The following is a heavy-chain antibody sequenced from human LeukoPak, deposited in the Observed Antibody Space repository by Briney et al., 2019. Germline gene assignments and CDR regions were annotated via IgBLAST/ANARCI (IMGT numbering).Heavy chain of an antibody. CDR2: IYYSGST. V-gene: IGHV4-39*01. D-gene: IGHD2-15*01. CDR3: ARHGGVAY. CDR1: GGSISSSSYY. Sequence: SETLSLTCTVSGGSISSSSYYWGWIRQPPGKGLGWIGRIYYSGSTYYNASLKSRVTISVDTSKNQFSLKLSSLTAADTAVYYCARHGGVAYWGQGTLVTVSS. J-gene: IGHJ4*02.